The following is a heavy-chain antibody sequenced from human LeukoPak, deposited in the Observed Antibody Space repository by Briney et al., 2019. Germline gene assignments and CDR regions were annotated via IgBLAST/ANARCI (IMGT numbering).Heavy chain of an antibody. Sequence: GGTLRLSCAASGLTFSSCGMSWVRQGPGKGLEWVSSISSTGDTTAYADSVKGRFTLSRDNSKNTLYLQMNSLTAEDTAVYYCAKDHCGGDCSVFDYWGQGTLVTVSS. V-gene: IGHV3-23*01. J-gene: IGHJ4*02. CDR2: ISSTGDTT. CDR3: AKDHCGGDCSVFDY. CDR1: GLTFSSCG. D-gene: IGHD2-21*02.